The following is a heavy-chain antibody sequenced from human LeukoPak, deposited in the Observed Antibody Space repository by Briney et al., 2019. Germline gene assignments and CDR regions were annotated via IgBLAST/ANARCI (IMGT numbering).Heavy chain of an antibody. D-gene: IGHD3-3*01. CDR3: ARAPDFWSGYYTGRAFDI. CDR2: INPNSGGI. CDR1: GYTFTGYY. Sequence: ASVKVSCKASGYTFTGYYMHWVRQAPGQGLEWMGWINPNSGGINYAQKFQGRVTMTRDTSISTAYMELSRLRSDDTAVYYCARAPDFWSGYYTGRAFDIWGQATMVPVSS. J-gene: IGHJ3*02. V-gene: IGHV1-2*02.